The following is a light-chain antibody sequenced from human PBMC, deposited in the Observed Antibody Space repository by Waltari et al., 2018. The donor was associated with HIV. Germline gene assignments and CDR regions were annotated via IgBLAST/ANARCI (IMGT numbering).Light chain of an antibody. J-gene: IGKJ1*01. CDR1: QSVSSSS. CDR2: GAS. V-gene: IGKV3-20*01. CDR3: QQYSSSSGT. Sequence: EIVLTQSPGTLSLSPGERATLSCRASQSVSSSSLAWYQQKPGQAPRLLIYGASSRATGVADRFSGSGSGTDFTLTISRLEPEDFAVYFCQQYSSSSGTFGQGTKVEIK.